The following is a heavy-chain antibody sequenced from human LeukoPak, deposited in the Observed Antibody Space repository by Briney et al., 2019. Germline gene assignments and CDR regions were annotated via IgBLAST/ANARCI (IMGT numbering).Heavy chain of an antibody. CDR2: ISGSGGST. D-gene: IGHD4-17*01. CDR3: AKEGGYGVGAYYMDV. J-gene: IGHJ6*03. Sequence: GGSLRLSCAASGFTFSSYAMSWVRQAPGKGLEWVSAISGSGGSTYHADSVKGRFTISRDNSKNTLYLQMNSLRAEDTAVYYCAKEGGYGVGAYYMDVWGKGTTVTVSS. CDR1: GFTFSSYA. V-gene: IGHV3-23*01.